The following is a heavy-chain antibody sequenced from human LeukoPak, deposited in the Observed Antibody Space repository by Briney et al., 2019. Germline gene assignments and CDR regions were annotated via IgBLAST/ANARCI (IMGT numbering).Heavy chain of an antibody. D-gene: IGHD6-13*01. CDR2: ISGNGGST. CDR3: AKPPPDSSSWLFDY. V-gene: IGHV3-23*01. J-gene: IGHJ4*02. CDR1: GFTFSTYA. Sequence: GGSLRLSCAASGFTFSTYAMSWVRQAPGKGLERVSTISGNGGSTYYADSVKGRFTISRDNSKNTLYLQMNSLRAEDTAVYYCAKPPPDSSSWLFDYWGQGTLVTVSS.